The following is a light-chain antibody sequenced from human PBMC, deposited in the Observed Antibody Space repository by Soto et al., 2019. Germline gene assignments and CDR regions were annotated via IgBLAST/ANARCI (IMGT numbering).Light chain of an antibody. V-gene: IGKV3-20*01. CDR1: RSVNNNY. CDR2: GAS. CDR3: RQHGGCHET. Sequence: LCPGEGPTLPCSASRSVNNNYLAGYHQKPGQDPRLLIFGASSRAAGIPDTLIGSGCGTELILTISRMEPDDDAINHCRQHGGCHETFGQGTKVDIK. J-gene: IGKJ1*01.